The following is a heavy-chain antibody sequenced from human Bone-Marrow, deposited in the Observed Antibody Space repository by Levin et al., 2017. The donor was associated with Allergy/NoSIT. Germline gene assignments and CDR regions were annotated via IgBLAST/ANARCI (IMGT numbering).Heavy chain of an antibody. CDR3: ARDGRYEIGNWFDP. CDR1: GYSFTDYY. V-gene: IGHV1-2*02. J-gene: IGHJ5*02. CDR2: INPNNGGT. Sequence: GESLKISCTASGYSFTDYYMHWVRQAPGQGLEWMGWINPNNGGTNYAQKFRGRVTVTRDTSISTAYMELSRLTSDDTAVYYCARDGRYEIGNWFDPWGQGALVTVSS. D-gene: IGHD1-14*01.